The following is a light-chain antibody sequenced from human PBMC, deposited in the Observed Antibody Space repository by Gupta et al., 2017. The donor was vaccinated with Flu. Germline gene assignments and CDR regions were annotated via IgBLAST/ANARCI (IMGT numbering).Light chain of an antibody. Sequence: QSVLTQPPSASGTPGHRVPMSCSGSSSNIGSHYVYWYQQLPGTAPKLLIYRNNQRPSGVPDRFSGSKSGTSASLAISGLRSEDEADYYCAAWDDSLSGWVFGGGTKLTVL. CDR1: SSNIGSHY. J-gene: IGLJ3*02. CDR2: RNN. CDR3: AAWDDSLSGWV. V-gene: IGLV1-47*01.